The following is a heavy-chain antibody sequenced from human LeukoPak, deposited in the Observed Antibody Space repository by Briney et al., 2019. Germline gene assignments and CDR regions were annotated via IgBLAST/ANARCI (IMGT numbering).Heavy chain of an antibody. D-gene: IGHD6-19*01. CDR3: ARAGASGWYAASWFAP. V-gene: IGHV3-74*01. CDR1: GFPLNNYC. Sequence: GGSLTLSCAASGFPLNNYCIYWVRQAPGKGPVWVASINTDGRTTRYAASVQGRFTISRDSAKNTLYPQMNSLSGDETALYYCARAGASGWYAASWFAPWGQGSPVTVSS. CDR2: INTDGRTT. J-gene: IGHJ5*02.